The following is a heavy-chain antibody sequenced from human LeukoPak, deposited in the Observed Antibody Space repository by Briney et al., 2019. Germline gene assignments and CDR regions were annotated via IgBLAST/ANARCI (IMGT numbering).Heavy chain of an antibody. J-gene: IGHJ4*02. CDR3: ARDIGVRTLEMATNR. Sequence: GGSLRLSCAASGFTLSDYYMSWIRQAPGQGLEWVSYIGSSSGYTNYADSVRGRFTISRDNAKNSLYLQMNNLRAEDTAIYYCARDIGVRTLEMATNRWGQGTLVTVSS. V-gene: IGHV3-11*05. D-gene: IGHD5-24*01. CDR2: IGSSSGYT. CDR1: GFTLSDYY.